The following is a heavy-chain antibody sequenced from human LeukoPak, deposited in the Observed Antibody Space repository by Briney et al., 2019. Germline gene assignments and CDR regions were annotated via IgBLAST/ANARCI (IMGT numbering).Heavy chain of an antibody. V-gene: IGHV3-48*03. J-gene: IGHJ4*02. Sequence: GGSLRLSSAASGFTFSSYEMNCVRQAPGKGLEWVSYISSSGSTIYYADSVKGRFTISRDNAKNSLYLQMNSLRAEDTAVYYCTRSGYRHPYHFDSWGQGTLVTVSS. CDR1: GFTFSSYE. CDR3: TRSGYRHPYHFDS. CDR2: ISSSGSTI. D-gene: IGHD3-22*01.